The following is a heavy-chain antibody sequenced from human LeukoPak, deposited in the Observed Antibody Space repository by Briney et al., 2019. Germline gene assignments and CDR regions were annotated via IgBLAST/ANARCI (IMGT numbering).Heavy chain of an antibody. V-gene: IGHV6-1*01. CDR2: TYYRSKWYN. Sequence: SQTLSLTCAISGDSFSGNSGAWNWIRQSPSRGLEWLGRTYYRSKWYNDYAVSVKSRITINPDTPKHQYSLQLNSVTPEDTAVYYCARRGYCSSTSCSGANWFDPWGQETLVTVSS. CDR3: ARRGYCSSTSCSGANWFDP. J-gene: IGHJ5*02. D-gene: IGHD2-2*01. CDR1: GDSFSGNSGA.